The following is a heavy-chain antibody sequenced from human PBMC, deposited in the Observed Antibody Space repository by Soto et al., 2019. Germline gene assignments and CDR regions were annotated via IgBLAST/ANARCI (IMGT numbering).Heavy chain of an antibody. CDR1: GGIFTNNA. CDR2: VIPLFDTA. CDR3: ATGGHNDGYNFHHGMDV. V-gene: IGHV1-69*01. Sequence: QVQVVQSGAEVKKPGSSVKVSCKVSGGIFTNNAISWVRQAPGQGLEWLGGVIPLFDTAYYAQIFRGRLRISADGATTTAYMELSGLTSAGTTVYFCATGGHNDGYNFHHGMDVWGQGTTVTVS. J-gene: IGHJ6*02. D-gene: IGHD5-18*01.